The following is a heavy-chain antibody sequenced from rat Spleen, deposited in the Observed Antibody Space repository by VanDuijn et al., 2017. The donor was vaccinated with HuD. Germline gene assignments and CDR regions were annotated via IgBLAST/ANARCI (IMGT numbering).Heavy chain of an antibody. CDR3: ARLGGLRNWFAY. V-gene: IGHV5-25*01. CDR1: GFTFSDYY. D-gene: IGHD4-3*01. CDR2: FSYDGGST. J-gene: IGHJ3*01. Sequence: EVQLVESGGGLVQPGRSMKLSCAASGFTFSDYYMAWVRQAPTKGLEWVASFSYDGGSTYYRDSVKGRFTISRDNAKSTLYLQMDSLSSEDTATYFCARLGGLRNWFAYWGQGTLVTVSS.